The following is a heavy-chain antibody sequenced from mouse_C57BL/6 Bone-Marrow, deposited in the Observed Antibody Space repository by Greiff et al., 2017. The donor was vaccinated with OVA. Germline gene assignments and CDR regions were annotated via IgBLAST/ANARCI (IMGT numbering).Heavy chain of an antibody. J-gene: IGHJ2*01. V-gene: IGHV14-3*01. D-gene: IGHD1-1*01. CDR3: AKSFMTTVVEVDY. CDR1: GFNIKNTY. Sequence: VQLQQSVAELVRPGASVKLSCTASGFNIKNTYMHWVKQRPEPGLEWIGRIDPANGNTKYAPKFQGKATITADTSSNTAYLQLSSLTSEDTAIYYCAKSFMTTVVEVDYWGQGTTLTVSS. CDR2: IDPANGNT.